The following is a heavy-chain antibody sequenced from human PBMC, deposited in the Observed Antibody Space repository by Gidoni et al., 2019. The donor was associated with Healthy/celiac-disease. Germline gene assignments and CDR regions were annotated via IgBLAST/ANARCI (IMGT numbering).Heavy chain of an antibody. CDR3: ATPYYDFWSGYQGQRQFDY. CDR2: FDPEDGET. D-gene: IGHD3-3*01. Sequence: QVQLVQSGAEVKKPGASVKVSCKVSGYTLTELSMHWVRQAPGKGLEWMGGFDPEDGETIYAQKFQGRGTMTEDTSTDTAYMELSSLRSEDTAVYYCATPYYDFWSGYQGQRQFDYWGQGTLVTVSS. V-gene: IGHV1-24*01. CDR1: GYTLTELS. J-gene: IGHJ4*02.